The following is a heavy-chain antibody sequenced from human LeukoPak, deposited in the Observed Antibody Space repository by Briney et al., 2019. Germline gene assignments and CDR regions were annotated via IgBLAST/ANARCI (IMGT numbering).Heavy chain of an antibody. D-gene: IGHD3-22*01. CDR3: AKQNYYDSSGYADY. CDR1: GFTFSSYA. Sequence: TGGSLRLSCAASGFTFSSYAMSWVRQAPGKGLEWVSAISGSGGSTYYAGSVKGRFTISRDNSKNTLYLQMNSRRAEDTAVYYCAKQNYYDSSGYADYWGQGTLVTVSS. V-gene: IGHV3-23*01. J-gene: IGHJ4*02. CDR2: ISGSGGST.